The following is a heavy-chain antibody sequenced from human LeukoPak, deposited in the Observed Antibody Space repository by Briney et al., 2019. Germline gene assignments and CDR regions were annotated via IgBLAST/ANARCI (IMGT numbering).Heavy chain of an antibody. CDR1: GFTFSSYA. Sequence: PGGSLRLSCAASGFTFSSYAMSWVRQAPGKGLEWVAVISYDGSNKYYADSVKGRFTISGDNSKNTLYLQMNSLRAEDTAVYYCAKGSYCSSTSCYTLYGMDVWGQGTTVTVSS. CDR2: ISYDGSNK. V-gene: IGHV3-30*18. J-gene: IGHJ6*02. CDR3: AKGSYCSSTSCYTLYGMDV. D-gene: IGHD2-2*02.